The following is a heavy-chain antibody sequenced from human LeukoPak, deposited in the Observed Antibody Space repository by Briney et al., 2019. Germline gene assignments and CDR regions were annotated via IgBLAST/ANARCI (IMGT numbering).Heavy chain of an antibody. CDR3: ARAVTWIDP. V-gene: IGHV3-20*04. CDR1: GFTFDDYG. Sequence: SGGSLRLSCAASGFTFDDYGMSWVRQAPGKGLEWVSGINWNGGSTGYADSVKGRFTISRDNSKNTLDLQMNGLRAEDTAVYYCARAVTWIDPWGQGTLVTVSS. J-gene: IGHJ5*02. CDR2: INWNGGST.